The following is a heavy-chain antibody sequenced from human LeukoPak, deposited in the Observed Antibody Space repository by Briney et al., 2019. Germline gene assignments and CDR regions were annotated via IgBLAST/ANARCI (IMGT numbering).Heavy chain of an antibody. CDR2: ISAYNGNT. CDR3: TRGGYDFWSGYYTPHYFDY. D-gene: IGHD3-3*01. CDR1: GYTFASYG. V-gene: IGHV1-18*01. Sequence: ASVKVSCKASGYTFASYGINWVRQAPGQGLEWMGWISAYNGNTNYAQKLQGRVTMTTDTSTSTAYMELRSLRSDDTAVYYCTRGGYDFWSGYYTPHYFDYWGQGTLVTVSS. J-gene: IGHJ4*02.